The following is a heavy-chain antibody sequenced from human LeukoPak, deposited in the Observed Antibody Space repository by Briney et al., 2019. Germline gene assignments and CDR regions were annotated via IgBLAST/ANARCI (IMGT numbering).Heavy chain of an antibody. CDR3: ARGEDYASGTYYYYFDS. D-gene: IGHD3-10*01. CDR2: VNHSGSA. CDR1: GGSISSYY. Sequence: SETLSLTCTVSGGSISSYYWSWIRQPPGKGLEWIGEVNHSGSANYNPSLKSRVTISVDTSKNQFSLKVSSVTVADTAVYYCARGEDYASGTYYYYFDSWGQGTLVTLSS. J-gene: IGHJ4*02. V-gene: IGHV4-59*12.